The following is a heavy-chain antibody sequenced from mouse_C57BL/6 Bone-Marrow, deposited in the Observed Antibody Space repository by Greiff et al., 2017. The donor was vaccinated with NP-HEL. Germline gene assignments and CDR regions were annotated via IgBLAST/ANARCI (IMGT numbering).Heavy chain of an antibody. J-gene: IGHJ4*01. Sequence: EVKLVESGGGLVQSGRSLRLSCATSGFTFSDFYMEWVRQAPGKGLEWIAASRNKANDYTTEYSASVKGRFIVSRDTSQSILYLQMNALRAEDTAIYYCARALYYYGSSDYYAMDYWGQGTSVTVSS. CDR2: SRNKANDYTT. CDR1: GFTFSDFY. D-gene: IGHD1-1*01. CDR3: ARALYYYGSSDYYAMDY. V-gene: IGHV7-1*01.